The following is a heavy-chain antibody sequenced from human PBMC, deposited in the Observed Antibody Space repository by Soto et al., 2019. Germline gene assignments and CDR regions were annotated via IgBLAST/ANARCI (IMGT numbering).Heavy chain of an antibody. J-gene: IGHJ4*02. CDR3: AKQRVGSSWYRDFDL. D-gene: IGHD6-13*01. V-gene: IGHV3-23*01. CDR1: GFTFSDYA. CDR2: ISGVGGST. Sequence: EGQLLESGGGLVQPGGSLRLSCAASGFTFSDYAMSWVRKGPGKELEWASGISGVGGSTYYPDSVKGRFTISRDNSKTSVYLQMNNLTAGDTAVYFCAKQRVGSSWYRDFDLWGQGTLVTVSS.